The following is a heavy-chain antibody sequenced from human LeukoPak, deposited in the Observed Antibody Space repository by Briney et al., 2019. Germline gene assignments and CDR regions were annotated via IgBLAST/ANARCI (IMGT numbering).Heavy chain of an antibody. CDR2: ISGSGGST. J-gene: IGHJ5*02. CDR1: GFTFSSYA. V-gene: IGHV3-23*01. Sequence: GGSLRLSCAASGFTFSSYAMSWVRQAPGKGLEWVSAISGSGGSTYYADSVKGQFTISRDNSKNTLYLQMNSLRAEDTAVYYCAKDHGYDLSNWFDPWGQGTLVTVSS. D-gene: IGHD3-3*01. CDR3: AKDHGYDLSNWFDP.